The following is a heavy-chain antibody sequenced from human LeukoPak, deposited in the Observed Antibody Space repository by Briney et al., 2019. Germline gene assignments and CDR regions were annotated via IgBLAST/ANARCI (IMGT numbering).Heavy chain of an antibody. CDR3: TTVSDFWSGYYEPPFDY. J-gene: IGHJ4*02. CDR1: GFTFSSYG. D-gene: IGHD3-3*01. V-gene: IGHV3-30*02. Sequence: GGSLRLSCAASGFTFSSYGMHWVRQAPGKGLEWVAFIRYDGSNKYYADSVKSRFTISRDNSKNTLYLQMNSLKTEDTAVYYCTTVSDFWSGYYEPPFDYWGQGTLVTVSS. CDR2: IRYDGSNK.